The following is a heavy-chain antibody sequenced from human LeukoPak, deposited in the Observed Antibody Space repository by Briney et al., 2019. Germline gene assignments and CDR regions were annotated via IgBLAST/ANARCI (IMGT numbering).Heavy chain of an antibody. CDR2: ISSTSSTI. Sequence: GGSLRLSCAASGFTFANYNFNWVRQAPGKGLEWVSYISSTSSTIYYADSMKGRFTISRDNAKNSLYLQMNSLRAEDTAVYYCARDPPHGMDVWGQGTAVTVSS. J-gene: IGHJ6*02. V-gene: IGHV3-48*01. CDR1: GFTFANYN. CDR3: ARDPPHGMDV.